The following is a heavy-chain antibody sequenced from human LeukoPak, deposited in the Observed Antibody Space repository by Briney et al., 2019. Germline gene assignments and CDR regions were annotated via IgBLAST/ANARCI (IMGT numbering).Heavy chain of an antibody. CDR2: IYYSGST. V-gene: IGHV4-39*07. CDR3: ARGSIAVAGPFDP. J-gene: IGHJ5*02. CDR1: GGSISSSNYY. Sequence: SETLSLTCTASGGSISSSNYYWGWIRQPPGKGLECIGSIYYSGSTYYNPSLKSRVTISVDTSKNQFSLKLSSVTAADTAVYYCARGSIAVAGPFDPWGQGTLVTVSS. D-gene: IGHD6-19*01.